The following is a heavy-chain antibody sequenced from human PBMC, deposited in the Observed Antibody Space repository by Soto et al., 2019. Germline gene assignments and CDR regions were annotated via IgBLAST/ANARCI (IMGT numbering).Heavy chain of an antibody. D-gene: IGHD1-26*01. J-gene: IGHJ3*02. CDR2: VIPIYGTP. CDR1: RGALSSYA. CDR3: ASAGSRELNRGAFDI. V-gene: IGHV1-69*18. Sequence: QVQLVQSGAEVKQPGSSVKVSCKASRGALSSYAITWVRQAPGQGLDWMGRVIPIYGTPNYAQKFQGRLSLTADASKSTAYLELSGLRSEDTAVYFCASAGSRELNRGAFDIWGQGTMVTVSS.